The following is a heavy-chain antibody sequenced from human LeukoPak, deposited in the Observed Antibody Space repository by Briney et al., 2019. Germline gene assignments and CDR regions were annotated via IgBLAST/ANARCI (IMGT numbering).Heavy chain of an antibody. V-gene: IGHV4-59*02. J-gene: IGHJ3*02. D-gene: IGHD3-22*01. CDR2: IYYSGST. CDR1: GGSVNSFY. Sequence: SETLSLTCTVSGGSVNSFYWSWIRQPPGKGLEWIGYIYYSGSTNYNPSLKSRVTISVDTSKNQFSLKLSSVTAADTAVYYCARGGDSSGYYDAFDIWGQGTMVTVSS. CDR3: ARGGDSSGYYDAFDI.